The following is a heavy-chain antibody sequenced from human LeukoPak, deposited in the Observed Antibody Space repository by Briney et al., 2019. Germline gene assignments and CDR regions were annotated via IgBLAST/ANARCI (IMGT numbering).Heavy chain of an antibody. J-gene: IGHJ6*02. CDR2: ISYDGSNK. CDR1: GFTFSSYA. D-gene: IGHD2-8*01. CDR3: ASEMVYAIRYYYYGMDV. Sequence: PGGSLRLSCAASGFTFSSYAMHWVRQAPGKGLEWVAVISYDGSNKYYADSVKGRFTISRDNSKNTLYLQMNSLRAEDTAVYYCASEMVYAIRYYYYGMDVWGQGTTVTVSS. V-gene: IGHV3-30-3*01.